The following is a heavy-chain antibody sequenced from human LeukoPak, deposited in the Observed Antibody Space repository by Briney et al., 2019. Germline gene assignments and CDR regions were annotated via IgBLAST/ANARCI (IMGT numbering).Heavy chain of an antibody. D-gene: IGHD6-19*01. Sequence: PGRSLGLSCAASGFTFSNYGVHWVRQAPGKGLEWVAVISYDGSNKYYADSVKGRFTISRDNSKNTLYLQMNSLRAEDTAVYYCARSSGRMYYFDYWGQGTLVTVSS. J-gene: IGHJ4*02. CDR3: ARSSGRMYYFDY. V-gene: IGHV3-30*04. CDR1: GFTFSNYG. CDR2: ISYDGSNK.